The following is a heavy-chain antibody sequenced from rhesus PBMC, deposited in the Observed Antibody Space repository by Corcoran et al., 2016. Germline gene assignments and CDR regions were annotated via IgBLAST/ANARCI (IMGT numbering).Heavy chain of an antibody. D-gene: IGHD5-12*01. CDR1: GGSISSNY. J-gene: IGHJ4*01. CDR2: IYGSGSST. Sequence: QVQLQESGPGLVKPLETLSLTCAVSGGSISSNYWSWIRPAPGKGLEWLGYIYGSGSSTNYNPSLKSRVTLSVDTSKNQLSLKLSSVTAADTAVYYCARRGEVQLQFWGQGVLVTVSS. CDR3: ARRGEVQLQF. V-gene: IGHV4S11*01.